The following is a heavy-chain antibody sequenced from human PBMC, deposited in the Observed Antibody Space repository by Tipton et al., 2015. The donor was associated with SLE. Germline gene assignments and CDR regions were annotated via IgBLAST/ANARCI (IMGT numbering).Heavy chain of an antibody. CDR1: GYTFTSYG. CDR3: AKEATAMGPFDY. J-gene: IGHJ4*02. D-gene: IGHD5-18*01. CDR2: ISAYNGNT. Sequence: QSGPEVKKPGAPVKVSCKASGYTFTSYGISWVRQAPGQGLEWMGWISAYNGNTNYAQKLQGRVTMTTDTSTSTAYMELRSLRSDDTAVYYCAKEATAMGPFDYWGQGTLVPVSS. V-gene: IGHV1-18*01.